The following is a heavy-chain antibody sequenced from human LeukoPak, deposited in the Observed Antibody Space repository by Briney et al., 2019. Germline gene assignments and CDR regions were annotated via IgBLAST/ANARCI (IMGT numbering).Heavy chain of an antibody. Sequence: EASVKVSCKASGYTFTGYYMHWVRQAPGQGLEWMGWINPNSGGTNYAQKFRGWVTMTRDTSISTAYMELSRLRSDDTAVYYCARDHGTGSAFDIWGQGTMVTVSS. CDR2: INPNSGGT. V-gene: IGHV1-2*04. CDR3: ARDHGTGSAFDI. D-gene: IGHD3-10*01. J-gene: IGHJ3*02. CDR1: GYTFTGYY.